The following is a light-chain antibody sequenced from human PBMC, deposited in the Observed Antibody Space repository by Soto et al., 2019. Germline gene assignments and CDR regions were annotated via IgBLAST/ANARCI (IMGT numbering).Light chain of an antibody. Sequence: XILLTHSPGRLSLSPVEAATVSCSASQTVNSDYLAWYQQKPGQAPRLLIYGASSRATGIPDRFSGSGSGKDFTITISRLENEDFEVYYCQQCGSSPITCGHWPRRAL. J-gene: IGKJ5*01. V-gene: IGKV3-20*01. CDR1: QTVNSDY. CDR3: QQCGSSPIT. CDR2: GAS.